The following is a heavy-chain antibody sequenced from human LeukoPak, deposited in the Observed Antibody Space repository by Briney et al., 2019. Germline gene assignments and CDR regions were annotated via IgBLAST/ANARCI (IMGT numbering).Heavy chain of an antibody. CDR2: IWYDGSKK. Sequence: PTGGSLRLSCAASGFTFSSYGMHWVRQAPGKGLEWVAVIWYDGSKKYYADSVKGRFIISRDDSKKTLYLQMDSLTDGDTAVYYCAGDERSKYLEQWGQGTLVIVSS. CDR3: AGDERSKYLEQ. D-gene: IGHD4-4*01. J-gene: IGHJ4*02. V-gene: IGHV3-33*01. CDR1: GFTFSSYG.